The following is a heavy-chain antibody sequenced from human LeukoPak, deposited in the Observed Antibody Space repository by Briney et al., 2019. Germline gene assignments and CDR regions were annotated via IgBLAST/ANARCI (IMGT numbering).Heavy chain of an antibody. Sequence: GGSLRLSCAASGFTFSSYGMHWVRQAPGKGLEWVAVISYDGSNKYYADSVKGRFTISRDNSKNTLYLQMNSLRAEDTAVYYCAKIPPTITIFGVAQKDAFDIWGQGTMVTVSS. CDR2: ISYDGSNK. V-gene: IGHV3-30*18. D-gene: IGHD3-3*01. J-gene: IGHJ3*02. CDR1: GFTFSSYG. CDR3: AKIPPTITIFGVAQKDAFDI.